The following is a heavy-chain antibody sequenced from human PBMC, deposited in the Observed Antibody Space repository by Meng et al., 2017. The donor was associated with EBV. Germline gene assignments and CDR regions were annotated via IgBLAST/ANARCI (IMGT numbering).Heavy chain of an antibody. CDR1: GGTFRRDA. D-gene: IGHD3-10*01. Sequence: QLGAEVKKPWSWVTVSCRTSGGTFRRDAVSWGRQAPGQGREWMGGLIPMVGAPHYAQKFQGRVTIIADESTSTHSMELNSLRSEDTAMYYCASESGRGFTPDYWGQGTLVTVSS. V-gene: IGHV1-69*01. CDR2: LIPMVGAP. CDR3: ASESGRGFTPDY. J-gene: IGHJ4*02.